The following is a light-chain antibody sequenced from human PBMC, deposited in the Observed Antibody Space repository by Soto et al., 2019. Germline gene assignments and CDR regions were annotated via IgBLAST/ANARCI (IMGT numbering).Light chain of an antibody. J-gene: IGLJ1*01. Sequence: QAVVTQPPSVSEAPGQRVTISCTGSSSNIGAGYEAHWYQQVPGTAPKLLIYENNNRPSGVPDRFSGSKSCTSASLAITVLQAEDEAEYYCQSYDSSLSGYVFGTGTKVTV. V-gene: IGLV1-40*01. CDR3: QSYDSSLSGYV. CDR1: SSNIGAGYE. CDR2: ENN.